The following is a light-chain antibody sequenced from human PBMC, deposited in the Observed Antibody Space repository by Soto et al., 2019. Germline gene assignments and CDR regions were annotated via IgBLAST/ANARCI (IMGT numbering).Light chain of an antibody. CDR1: SSDVGGYNY. CDR2: EVS. Sequence: QSALTQPPSASGSPGQSVTISCTGTSSDVGGYNYVSWYQQHPGKAPKLMIYEVSKRPSGVPDSFSGSKSGNTASLTVSGLQAEDEADYYCSSYVGTNSYVFGTGTKLTVL. V-gene: IGLV2-8*01. J-gene: IGLJ1*01. CDR3: SSYVGTNSYV.